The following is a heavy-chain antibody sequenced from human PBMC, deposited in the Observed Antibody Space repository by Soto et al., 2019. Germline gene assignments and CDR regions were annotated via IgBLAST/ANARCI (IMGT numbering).Heavy chain of an antibody. CDR3: ARGVERGVVAPQYYFDY. D-gene: IGHD2-15*01. J-gene: IGHJ4*02. CDR2: IYYSGST. V-gene: IGHV4-59*01. CDR1: GGSISSYY. Sequence: SETLSLTCTVSGGSISSYYWSWIRQPPGKGLEWIGYIYYSGSTNYNPSLKSRVTISVDTSKNQFSLKLSSVTAADTAVYYCARGVERGVVAPQYYFDYWGQGTLVTVSS.